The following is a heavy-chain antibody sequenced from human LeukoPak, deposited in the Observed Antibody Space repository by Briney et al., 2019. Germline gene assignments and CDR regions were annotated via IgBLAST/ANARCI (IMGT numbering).Heavy chain of an antibody. Sequence: SETLSLTCAVYGGSFSGYYWSWIRQPPGKGLEWIGVINHSGSTNYNPSLKSRVTISVDTSKNQFSLKLSSVTAADTAVYYCARGQYLYGSGSYYKSWFDPWGQGTLVTVSS. J-gene: IGHJ5*02. V-gene: IGHV4-34*01. D-gene: IGHD3-10*01. CDR2: INHSGST. CDR3: ARGQYLYGSGSYYKSWFDP. CDR1: GGSFSGYY.